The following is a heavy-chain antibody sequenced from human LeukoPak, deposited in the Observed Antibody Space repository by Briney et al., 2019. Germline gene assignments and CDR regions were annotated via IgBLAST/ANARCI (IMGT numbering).Heavy chain of an antibody. CDR1: GFTFDDYA. Sequence: GGSLRLSCAAFGFTFDDYAMHWVRQAPGKGLEWVSGISWNSGRIGYADSVKGRFTISRDNAKNSLYLQMNSLRAEDTALYYCAKAWSGSYSYYFDYWGQGTLVTVSS. V-gene: IGHV3-9*01. CDR2: ISWNSGRI. CDR3: AKAWSGSYSYYFDY. J-gene: IGHJ4*02. D-gene: IGHD1-26*01.